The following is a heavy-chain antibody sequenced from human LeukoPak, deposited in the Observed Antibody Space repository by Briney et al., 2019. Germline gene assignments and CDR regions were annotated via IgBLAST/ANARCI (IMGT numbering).Heavy chain of an antibody. J-gene: IGHJ4*02. CDR3: AREREWLRFRAFYS. CDR2: ISSSSSYI. D-gene: IGHD5-12*01. V-gene: IGHV3-21*01. Sequence: GGSLRLSCAASGFTFGSYSMNWVRQAPGKGLEWVSSISSSSSYIYYADSVKGRFTISRDNAKNSLYLQMNSRGAEDTAVYYWAREREWLRFRAFYSWGQGTLVTVSS. CDR1: GFTFGSYS.